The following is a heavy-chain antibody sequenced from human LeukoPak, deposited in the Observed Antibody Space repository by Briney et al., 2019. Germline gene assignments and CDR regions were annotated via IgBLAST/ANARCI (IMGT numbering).Heavy chain of an antibody. J-gene: IGHJ4*02. V-gene: IGHV4-39*06. CDR2: IHYSGKT. D-gene: IGHD4-17*01. Sequence: SQTLSLTCTVSGGSISSGAYYWGWIRQPPGKGLEWIGTIHYSGKTYYNPSLKSRITISIVTSKKQFALKLSSVTAADTAVYYCARDYGDHRVDYWGRGTLVTVSS. CDR1: GGSISSGAYY. CDR3: ARDYGDHRVDY.